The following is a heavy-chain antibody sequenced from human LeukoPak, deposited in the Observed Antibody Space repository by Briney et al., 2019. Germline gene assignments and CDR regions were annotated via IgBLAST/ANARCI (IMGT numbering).Heavy chain of an antibody. CDR1: GFTFDDYA. D-gene: IGHD3-22*01. V-gene: IGHV3-9*01. CDR3: ARDIDREYYYDSSGYYEANTAFDY. J-gene: IGHJ4*02. Sequence: GRSLRLSCAASGFTFDDYAMPWVRQAPGKGLEWVSGISWNSGSIGYADSVKGRFTISRDNAKNSLYLQMNSLRAEDTAVYYCARDIDREYYYDSSGYYEANTAFDYWGQGTLVTVSS. CDR2: ISWNSGSI.